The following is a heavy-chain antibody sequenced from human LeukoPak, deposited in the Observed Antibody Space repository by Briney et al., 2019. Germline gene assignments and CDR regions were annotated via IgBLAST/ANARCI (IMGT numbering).Heavy chain of an antibody. CDR3: ARQGTYGSQSHFDY. CDR1: GGSISSYS. Sequence: PSETLSLTCSVSGGSISSYSWNWIRQPPGKRLEWIGYISYSGSTNYTPSLRSRVAISVDTSKKQFSLKLSSVTAADTAVYYCARQGTYGSQSHFDYWGQGTLVTVSS. CDR2: ISYSGST. D-gene: IGHD3-10*01. J-gene: IGHJ4*02. V-gene: IGHV4-59*08.